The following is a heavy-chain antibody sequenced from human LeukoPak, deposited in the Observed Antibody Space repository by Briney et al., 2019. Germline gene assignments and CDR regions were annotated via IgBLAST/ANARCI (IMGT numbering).Heavy chain of an antibody. Sequence: GASVKVSCKASGGTFSSYAISWVRQAPGQGLEWMGGIIPIFGTANYAQKFQGRVTITADESTSTAYMELSSLRSEDTAVYYCARDLYYYDSSGYYLYYFDYWGQGSLVTVSS. D-gene: IGHD3-22*01. CDR1: GGTFSSYA. CDR3: ARDLYYYDSSGYYLYYFDY. J-gene: IGHJ4*02. V-gene: IGHV1-69*13. CDR2: IIPIFGTA.